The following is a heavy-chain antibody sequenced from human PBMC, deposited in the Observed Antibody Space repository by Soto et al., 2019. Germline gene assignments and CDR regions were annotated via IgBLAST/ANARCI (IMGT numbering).Heavy chain of an antibody. Sequence: QVQLVQNGSAVKKPGSSVKVSCKASGGPFSRYAISCVRHDPGQGHEWMGGIIPIFGTANYAQKFQGRVTITEDKSTSTAYMELSILRAEDTAVYYCAGGYDSTRRRMYGMDVWGQGTTVTVSS. D-gene: IGHD3-22*01. CDR1: GGPFSRYA. J-gene: IGHJ6*02. V-gene: IGHV1-69*06. CDR3: AGGYDSTRRRMYGMDV. CDR2: IIPIFGTA.